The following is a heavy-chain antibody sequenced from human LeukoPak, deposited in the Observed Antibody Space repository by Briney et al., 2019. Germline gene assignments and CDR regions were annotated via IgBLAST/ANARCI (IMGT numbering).Heavy chain of an antibody. J-gene: IGHJ4*02. CDR3: ARGSVITFGGAT. CDR2: ISSSSSYI. Sequence: SGGSLRLSCAASGFTFSSYSMNWVRQAPGKGLEWVSSISSSSSYIYYADSVKGRFTISRDNAKNSLYLQMNSLRAEDTAVYYCARGSVITFGGATWGQGTLVTVSS. D-gene: IGHD3-16*01. V-gene: IGHV3-21*01. CDR1: GFTFSSYS.